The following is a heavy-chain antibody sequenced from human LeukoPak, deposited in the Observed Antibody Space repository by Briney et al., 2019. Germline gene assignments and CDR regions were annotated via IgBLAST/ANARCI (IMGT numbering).Heavy chain of an antibody. CDR1: GFIFNSYG. CDR2: IGHDRRKT. J-gene: IGHJ4*02. Sequence: GGSLRLSCAASGFIFNSYGMHWVRQAPGKGLDWVAYIGHDRRKTYYADSVKGRFTISRDSSKNTLNLQMNSLRAEDTAVYYCARDVRIYYYDSSPDYWGQGALVTVSS. V-gene: IGHV3-30*02. D-gene: IGHD3-22*01. CDR3: ARDVRIYYYDSSPDY.